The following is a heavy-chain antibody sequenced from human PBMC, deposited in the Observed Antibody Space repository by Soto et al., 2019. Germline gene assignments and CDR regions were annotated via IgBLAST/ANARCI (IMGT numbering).Heavy chain of an antibody. CDR1: GYSFTSYW. D-gene: IGHD3-10*01. J-gene: IGHJ6*03. CDR2: IYPGDSDT. V-gene: IGHV5-51*01. CDR3: ARAQWFGENEGYMDV. Sequence: PGESLKISCKGSGYSFTSYWIGWVRQMPGKGLEWMGIIYPGDSDTRYSPSFQGQVTISADESISTAYLQWSSLKASDTAVYYCARAQWFGENEGYMDVWGKGTTVTVSS.